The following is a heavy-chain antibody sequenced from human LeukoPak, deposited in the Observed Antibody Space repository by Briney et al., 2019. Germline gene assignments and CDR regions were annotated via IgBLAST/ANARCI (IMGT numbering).Heavy chain of an antibody. CDR2: IIPIFGTA. V-gene: IGHV1-69*13. CDR3: ARGRPYNGNDGGGFDY. CDR1: AGTFSSYA. D-gene: IGHD1-20*01. Sequence: SVKVSCKASAGTFSSYAISWVRQAPGQGLEWMGGIIPIFGTANYAQKFQGRVTITADESTSTAYMELGSLRFEDTAVYYCARGRPYNGNDGGGFDYWGQGTLVTVSS. J-gene: IGHJ4*02.